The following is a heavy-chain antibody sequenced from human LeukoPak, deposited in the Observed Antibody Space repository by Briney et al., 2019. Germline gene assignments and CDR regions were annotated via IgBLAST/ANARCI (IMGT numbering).Heavy chain of an antibody. Sequence: GGSLRLSCAASGFTFSSYEMNWVRQAPGKGLEWVSYISSSGSTIYYADSVKGRFTISRDNAKNSLYLQMNSLRAEDTAVYYCARSLSSSIYYDSSGYPPNAFDIWGQGTMVTVSS. CDR2: ISSSGSTI. J-gene: IGHJ3*02. D-gene: IGHD3-22*01. CDR1: GFTFSSYE. CDR3: ARSLSSSIYYDSSGYPPNAFDI. V-gene: IGHV3-48*03.